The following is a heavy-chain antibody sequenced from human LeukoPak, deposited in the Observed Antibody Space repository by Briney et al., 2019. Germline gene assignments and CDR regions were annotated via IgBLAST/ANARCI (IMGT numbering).Heavy chain of an antibody. CDR3: ARLSGEVTVFDY. CDR2: IKKDGSAK. Sequence: PGGSLRLSCAASGFTFGSYGMSWVRQAPGKGLESVATIKKDGSAKYYVDSVKGRFTISKDNAENSLFLQMSSLRAEDTAVYYCARLSGEVTVFDYWGQGTLVTVSS. J-gene: IGHJ4*02. CDR1: GFTFGSYG. D-gene: IGHD2-21*02. V-gene: IGHV3-7*01.